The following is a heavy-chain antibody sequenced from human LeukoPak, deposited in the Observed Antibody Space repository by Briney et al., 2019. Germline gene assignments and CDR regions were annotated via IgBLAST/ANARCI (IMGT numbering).Heavy chain of an antibody. Sequence: GGSLRLSCAASGFTFSSYAMSWVRQAPGKGLEWVSAISGSGGSTYYADSVKGRFTISRDNSKNTLYLQMDSLRAEDSAVYYCAREVELGTTAFDIWGQGTMVTVSS. CDR3: AREVELGTTAFDI. V-gene: IGHV3-23*01. J-gene: IGHJ3*02. CDR2: ISGSGGST. CDR1: GFTFSSYA. D-gene: IGHD1-1*01.